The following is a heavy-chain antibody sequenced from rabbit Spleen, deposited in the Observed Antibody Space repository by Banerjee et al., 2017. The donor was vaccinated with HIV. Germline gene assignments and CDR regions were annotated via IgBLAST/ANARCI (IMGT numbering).Heavy chain of an antibody. D-gene: IGHD8-1*01. J-gene: IGHJ6*01. CDR2: INIVTGKD. Sequence: QSLEESGGDLVKPGASLTLTCTASGVSFSISSYMCWVRQAPGKRLEWIACINIVTGKDVYATWAKGRFIMSRTSSTTVTLQMTSLTAADTATYFCARDTGSSFSSYGMDLWGQGTLVTVS. CDR3: ARDTGSSFSSYGMDL. CDR1: GVSFSISSY. V-gene: IGHV1S40*01.